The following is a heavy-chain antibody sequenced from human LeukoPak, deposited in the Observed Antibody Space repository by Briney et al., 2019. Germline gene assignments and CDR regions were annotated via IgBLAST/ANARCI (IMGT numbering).Heavy chain of an antibody. CDR2: INHSGST. CDR3: ARHPDYGVYFDY. V-gene: IGHV4-34*01. D-gene: IGHD4-17*01. J-gene: IGHJ4*02. CDR1: GGSFSGYY. Sequence: PSETLSLTCAVYGGSFSGYYWSWIRQPPGKGLEWIGEINHSGSTNYNPSLKSRVTISVDTSKNQFSLKLSSVTAADTAVYYCARHPDYGVYFDYWGQGTLVTVSS.